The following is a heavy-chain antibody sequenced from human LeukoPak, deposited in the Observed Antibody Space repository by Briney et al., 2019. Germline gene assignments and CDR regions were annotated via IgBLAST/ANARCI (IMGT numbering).Heavy chain of an antibody. J-gene: IGHJ5*02. D-gene: IGHD5-24*01. CDR1: GGTFSSYA. CDR2: IIPIFGTA. Sequence: ASVKVSCKASGGTFSSYAISWVRQAPGEGLEWMGGIIPIFGTANYAQKFQGRVTITADESTSTAYMELSSLRSEDTAVYYCASGSYNYRGSPWGQGTLVTVSS. CDR3: ASGSYNYRGSP. V-gene: IGHV1-69*01.